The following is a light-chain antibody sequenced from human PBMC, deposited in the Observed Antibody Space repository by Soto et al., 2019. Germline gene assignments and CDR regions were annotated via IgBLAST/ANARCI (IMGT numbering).Light chain of an antibody. CDR3: QQSYSTLT. J-gene: IGKJ3*01. V-gene: IGKV1-39*01. CDR1: QNINNY. CDR2: AAS. Sequence: DIQMTQSPSSLSASVGDRVTITCRASQNINNYLNWYQQKPGKAPELLIYAASSLQSGVPSRFSGSGSGTDFTLTISSLQPEDFATYYCQQSYSTLTFGPGTKVDIQ.